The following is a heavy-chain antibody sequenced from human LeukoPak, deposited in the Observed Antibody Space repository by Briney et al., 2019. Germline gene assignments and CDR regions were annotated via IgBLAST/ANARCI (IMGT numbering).Heavy chain of an antibody. V-gene: IGHV3-11*04. CDR3: AELGITMIGGV. CDR2: ISRSGTTM. D-gene: IGHD3-10*02. J-gene: IGHJ6*04. CDR1: GFTFSDYY. Sequence: GGSLRLSCAASGFTFSDYYMSWIRQAPEKGLEWVSYISRSGTTMYYADSVKGRFTISRDNAKNSLYLQMNSLRAEDTAVYYCAELGITMIGGVWGKGTTVTISS.